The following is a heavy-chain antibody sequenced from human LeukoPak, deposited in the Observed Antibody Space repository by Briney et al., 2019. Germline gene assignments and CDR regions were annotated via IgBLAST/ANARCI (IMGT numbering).Heavy chain of an antibody. CDR1: GFTFSSYA. V-gene: IGHV3-30-3*01. CDR3: AREQDGYYDSSGRDY. CDR2: ISYDGSNK. D-gene: IGHD3-22*01. J-gene: IGHJ4*02. Sequence: GRSLRLSCAASGFTFSSYAMHWVRQAPGKGLEWVAVISYDGSNKYYADSVKGRFTISRDNPKNTLYLQMNSLRAEDTAVYYCAREQDGYYDSSGRDYWGQGTLVTVSS.